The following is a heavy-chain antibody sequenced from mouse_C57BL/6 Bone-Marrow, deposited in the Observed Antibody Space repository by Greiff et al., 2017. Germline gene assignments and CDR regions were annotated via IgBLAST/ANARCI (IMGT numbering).Heavy chain of an antibody. V-gene: IGHV1-9*01. Sequence: VQLQQSGAELMKPGASVKLSCKATGYTFTGYWIEWVKQRPGHGLEWIGEILPGSGSTNYNEKFKGKATFTADTSSNTAYMQLSSLTTEDSAIYYCARERITTVVGGGYFDVWGTGTTVTVSS. CDR1: GYTFTGYW. CDR3: ARERITTVVGGGYFDV. D-gene: IGHD1-1*01. J-gene: IGHJ1*03. CDR2: ILPGSGST.